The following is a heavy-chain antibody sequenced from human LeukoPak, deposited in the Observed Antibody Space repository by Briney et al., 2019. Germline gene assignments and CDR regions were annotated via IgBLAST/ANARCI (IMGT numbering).Heavy chain of an antibody. CDR3: ARDGRHNYNLDY. Sequence: PGRSLRLSCAASGFTFNNHAMHWVRQAPGKRLEWVAMIWHDGSYKYYADSVTGRFTISRDDSQNTLYLQMNSLRAEDTAVYYCARDGRHNYNLDYWGHGTLVTVSS. CDR2: IWHDGSYK. D-gene: IGHD4-11*01. CDR1: GFTFNNHA. V-gene: IGHV3-33*01. J-gene: IGHJ4*01.